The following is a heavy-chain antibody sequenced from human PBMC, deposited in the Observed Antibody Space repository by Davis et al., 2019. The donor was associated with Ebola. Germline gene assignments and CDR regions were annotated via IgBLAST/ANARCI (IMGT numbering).Heavy chain of an antibody. Sequence: GGSLRLSCTASAFTFGDYAMSWFRQAPGKGLEWVGFIRSKAYGGTTEYAASVKGRFTISRDDSKSIAYLQMNSLKTEDTAAYYCTRLRIAADYHPDPPDYWGQGTLVTVSS. V-gene: IGHV3-49*03. CDR3: TRLRIAADYHPDPPDY. D-gene: IGHD6-13*01. J-gene: IGHJ4*02. CDR2: IRSKAYGGTT. CDR1: AFTFGDYA.